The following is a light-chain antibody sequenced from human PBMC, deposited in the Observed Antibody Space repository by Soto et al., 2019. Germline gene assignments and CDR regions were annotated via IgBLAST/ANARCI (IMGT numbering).Light chain of an antibody. J-gene: IGKJ3*01. CDR2: AAS. Sequence: DIQMTQSPSSLSASVGDRVTITCRASQSISSYLNWYQQKPGKAPKVLIYAASTLQSGVPSRFSGSGSGTDFTLTISCLQSEDFATYYCQQYYSYLFTFGPGTKVDIK. CDR3: QQYYSYLFT. CDR1: QSISSY. V-gene: IGKV1-39*01.